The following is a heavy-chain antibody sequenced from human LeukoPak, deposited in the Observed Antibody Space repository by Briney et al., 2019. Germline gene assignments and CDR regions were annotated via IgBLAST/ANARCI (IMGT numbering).Heavy chain of an antibody. CDR3: ARDSSPRISGSSWYYDAFDI. CDR2: INRDGSDK. D-gene: IGHD6-13*01. J-gene: IGHJ3*02. CDR1: GFAFSNYW. V-gene: IGHV3-7*01. Sequence: PGGSLRLSCAASGFAFSNYWMTWVRQTPGKELEWVANINRDGSDKHYLDSVEGRFIISRDNAKNSLYLQMNSLRAEDTAVYYCARDSSPRISGSSWYYDAFDIWGQGTMVTVSS.